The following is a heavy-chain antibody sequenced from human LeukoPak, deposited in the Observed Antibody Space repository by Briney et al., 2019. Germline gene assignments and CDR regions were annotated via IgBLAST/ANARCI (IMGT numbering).Heavy chain of an antibody. CDR1: GFTFSDYY. CDR2: ISSSGSTI. CDR3: ARELWVYSSGWYTIDY. J-gene: IGHJ4*02. D-gene: IGHD6-19*01. Sequence: GGSLRLSCAASGFTFSDYYMSWIRQAPGKGLEWVSYISSSGSTIYYADSVKGRFTISRDNAKNSLYLQMNSLRAEDTAVYYCARELWVYSSGWYTIDYWGQGTLVTVSS. V-gene: IGHV3-11*04.